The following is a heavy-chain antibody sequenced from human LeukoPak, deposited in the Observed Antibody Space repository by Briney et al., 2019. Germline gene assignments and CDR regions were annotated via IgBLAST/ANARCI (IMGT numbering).Heavy chain of an antibody. V-gene: IGHV3-11*01. J-gene: IGHJ5*02. D-gene: IGHD6-13*01. CDR3: ARDEQLVENWFDP. CDR1: GFTFSDYY. Sequence: GGSLRLSCAASGFTFSDYYMSWIRQAPGKGLEGVSYISSSGSTIYYADSVKGRFTISRDNAKNSLYLQMNSLRAEDTAVYYCARDEQLVENWFDPWGQGTLVTVSS. CDR2: ISSSGSTI.